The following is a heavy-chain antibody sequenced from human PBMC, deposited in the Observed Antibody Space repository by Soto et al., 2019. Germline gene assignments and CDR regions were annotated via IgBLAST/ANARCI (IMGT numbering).Heavy chain of an antibody. Sequence: GGSLRLSCAASGFTFSSYAMSWVRQAPGKGLEWVSAISGSGGSTYYADSVKGRFTISRYNSKNTLYLQMNILRAEDTAVDFCAIDLLNYYDSSGYDAFDIWGQGTMVTVSS. CDR2: ISGSGGST. CDR3: AIDLLNYYDSSGYDAFDI. J-gene: IGHJ3*02. D-gene: IGHD3-22*01. V-gene: IGHV3-23*01. CDR1: GFTFSSYA.